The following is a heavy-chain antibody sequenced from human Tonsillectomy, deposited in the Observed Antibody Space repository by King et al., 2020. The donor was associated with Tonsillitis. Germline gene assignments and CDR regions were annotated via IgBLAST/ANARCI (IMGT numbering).Heavy chain of an antibody. J-gene: IGHJ4*02. D-gene: IGHD3-10*01. V-gene: IGHV4-38-2*02. CDR3: AREYIGCHFDH. Sequence: VQLQESGPGLVKPSETLSLTCTVSGYSMTTGYYWGWIRQPPGKGLEWIGSIYHNGGPLYNPSLKSRVTMSVDASKNRFSLKLNSVTAADTAVYYCAREYIGCHFDHWGQGTLVTVSS. CDR2: IYHNGGP. CDR1: GYSMTTGYY.